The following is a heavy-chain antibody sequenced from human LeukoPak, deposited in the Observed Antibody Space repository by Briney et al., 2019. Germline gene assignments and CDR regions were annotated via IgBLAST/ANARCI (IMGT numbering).Heavy chain of an antibody. CDR1: GFTFSSYG. Sequence: GGSLRLSCAASGFTFSSYGMHWVRQAPGKGLEWVAVISYDGSNKYYADSVKGRFTISRDNAKNSLYLQMNSLRAEDTAVYYCARERYYYGSGSYYYWGQGTLVTVSS. D-gene: IGHD3-10*01. J-gene: IGHJ4*02. CDR2: ISYDGSNK. V-gene: IGHV3-30*03. CDR3: ARERYYYGSGSYYY.